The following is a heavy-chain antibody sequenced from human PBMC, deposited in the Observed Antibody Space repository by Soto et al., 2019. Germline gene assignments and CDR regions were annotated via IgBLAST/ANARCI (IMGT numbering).Heavy chain of an antibody. V-gene: IGHV4-39*01. J-gene: IGHJ4*02. CDR3: LTGAAALYYFDY. CDR2: IYYSGST. CDR1: AGSISSSSYY. Sequence: LQLQESGPGLVKPSETLSLTCTVSAGSISSSSYYWGWIRQPPGKGLEWIGSIYYSGSTYYNPSLKSRVTISVDTSKNQFSLKLSSVTAADTAVYYCLTGAAALYYFDYWGQGTLVTVSS. D-gene: IGHD7-27*01.